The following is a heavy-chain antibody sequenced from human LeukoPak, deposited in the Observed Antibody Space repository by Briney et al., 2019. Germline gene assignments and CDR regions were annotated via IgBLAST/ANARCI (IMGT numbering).Heavy chain of an antibody. CDR3: AYKGGSSTSFDY. D-gene: IGHD2-2*01. V-gene: IGHV3-30*02. CDR2: IRYDGSNK. Sequence: GGSLGLSYAASGFTFSSYGMHWVRQAPGKGLEWVAFIRYDGSNKYYADSVKGRFTISRDNSKNTLYLQMNSLRAEDTAVYYCAYKGGSSTSFDYWGQGTLVTVSS. CDR1: GFTFSSYG. J-gene: IGHJ4*02.